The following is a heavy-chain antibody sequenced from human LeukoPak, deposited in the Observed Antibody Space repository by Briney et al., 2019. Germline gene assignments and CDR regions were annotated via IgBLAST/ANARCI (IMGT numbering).Heavy chain of an antibody. CDR1: GFTFSSYA. V-gene: IGHV3-30-3*01. CDR2: ISYDGGNK. D-gene: IGHD2-15*01. J-gene: IGHJ4*02. CDR3: ARDRDIVVVVAASLDY. Sequence: GRSLRLSCAASGFTFSSYAMHWVRQAPGKGLEWVAVISYDGGNKYYADSVKGRFTISRDNSKNTLYLQMNSLRAEDTAVYYCARDRDIVVVVAASLDYWGQGTLVTVSS.